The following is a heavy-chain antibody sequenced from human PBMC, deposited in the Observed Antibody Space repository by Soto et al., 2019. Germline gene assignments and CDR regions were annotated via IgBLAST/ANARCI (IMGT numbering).Heavy chain of an antibody. V-gene: IGHV1-18*04. CDR2: ISAYNGNT. J-gene: IGHJ5*02. D-gene: IGHD6-6*01. CDR3: AKDFGIAARLDP. CDR1: GYTFTSYG. Sequence: ASVKVSCKASGYTFTSYGISWVRQAPGQGLEWMGWISAYNGNTNYAQKLQGRVTMTTDTSTSTAYMELRSLRAEDTAVYYCAKDFGIAARLDPWGQGTLVTVSS.